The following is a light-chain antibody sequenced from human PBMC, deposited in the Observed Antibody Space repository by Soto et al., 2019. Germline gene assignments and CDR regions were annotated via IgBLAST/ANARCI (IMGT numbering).Light chain of an antibody. CDR3: AAWDDRLNGWV. V-gene: IGLV1-51*01. J-gene: IGLJ3*02. CDR1: SSNIGGNS. CDR2: DDN. Sequence: SVLTQPPSVSAAPGQKVTISCSGSSSNIGGNSVSWYQQLPGTAPKLLIYDDNKRPSGIPDRFSGSKSGTSATLGITGFQTGDEADYYCAAWDDRLNGWVFGGGTKVTVL.